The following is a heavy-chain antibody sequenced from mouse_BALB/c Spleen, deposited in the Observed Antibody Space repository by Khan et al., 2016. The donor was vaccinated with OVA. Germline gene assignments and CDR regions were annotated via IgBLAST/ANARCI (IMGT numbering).Heavy chain of an antibody. D-gene: IGHD2-1*01. CDR1: GYTFSSYW. Sequence: QVQLKQSGAELMKPGASVKISCKATGYTFSSYWIEWVKQRPGHGLEWIGEILPGSGSTNYNEKFKGKATFTADTSSNTAYMQLSSLTSEDSAVDYGARYVYYGNSGAMDYWGQGTAVTVSS. CDR2: ILPGSGST. J-gene: IGHJ4*01. V-gene: IGHV1-9*01. CDR3: ARYVYYGNSGAMDY.